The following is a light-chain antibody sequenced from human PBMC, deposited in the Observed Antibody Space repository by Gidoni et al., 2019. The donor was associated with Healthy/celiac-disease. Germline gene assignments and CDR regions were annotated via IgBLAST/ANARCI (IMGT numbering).Light chain of an antibody. CDR1: QDISNY. CDR3: QQYDNLPFT. J-gene: IGKJ3*01. Sequence: DIQMTQSPSSLSASVGVRVTITCQASQDISNYLTWYQQKPGKAPKLLIYDASNLETGVPSRFSGSGSGTDFTFTISSLQPEDIATYYCQQYDNLPFTFGPGTKVDIK. CDR2: DAS. V-gene: IGKV1-33*01.